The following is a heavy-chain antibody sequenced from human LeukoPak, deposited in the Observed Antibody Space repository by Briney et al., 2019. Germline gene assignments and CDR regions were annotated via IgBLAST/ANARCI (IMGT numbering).Heavy chain of an antibody. Sequence: GASVKVSCKASGYTFTSYAMNWVRQAPGQGLEWMGWINTNTGNPTYAQGFTGRFIFSLDTSVSTAYLQIGSLKAEDTAVYYCARDSNSIAVAGRHWGQGTLVTVSS. CDR3: ARDSNSIAVAGRH. J-gene: IGHJ4*02. CDR2: INTNTGNP. D-gene: IGHD6-19*01. CDR1: GYTFTSYA. V-gene: IGHV7-4-1*01.